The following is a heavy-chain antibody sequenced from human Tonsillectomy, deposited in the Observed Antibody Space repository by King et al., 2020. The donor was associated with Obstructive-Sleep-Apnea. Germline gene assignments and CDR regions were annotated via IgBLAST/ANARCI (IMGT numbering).Heavy chain of an antibody. Sequence: VQLVETGGVVVQPGGSLRLSCAASGFFFDDYTMHWVRQAPGKGLEWVSLITWDAGSTYYADSVKGRFTISRDNSKNSLYLQMNSLRTEDTAFYYCAKEMGDPGFDYWAQGTLVTVSS. CDR3: AKEMGDPGFDY. V-gene: IGHV3-43*01. CDR2: ITWDAGST. CDR1: GFFFDDYT. J-gene: IGHJ4*02. D-gene: IGHD2-21*01.